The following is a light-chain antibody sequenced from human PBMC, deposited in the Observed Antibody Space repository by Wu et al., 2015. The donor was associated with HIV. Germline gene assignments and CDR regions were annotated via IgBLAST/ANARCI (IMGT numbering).Light chain of an antibody. CDR3: QQYNSYST. CDR1: QSINTW. CDR2: KAS. V-gene: IGKV1-5*03. J-gene: IGKJ1*01. Sequence: DIQMTQSPSTLSASVGDTATITCRASQSINTWLAWYQQKPGKAPRLLIYKASSLQSGVPSKFSGSGSGTEFTLTITSLQPDDFATYYCQQYNSYSTFGQGTKVEIK.